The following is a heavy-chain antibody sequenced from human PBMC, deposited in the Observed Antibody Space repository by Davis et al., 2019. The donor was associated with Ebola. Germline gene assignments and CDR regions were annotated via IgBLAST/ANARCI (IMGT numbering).Heavy chain of an antibody. CDR3: ARDPTIL. CDR2: INPNSGGT. D-gene: IGHD3-9*01. J-gene: IGHJ4*02. V-gene: IGHV1-2*06. CDR1: GYSLSELS. Sequence: ASVKVSCKVSGYSLSELSVHWVRQAPGQGLEWMGRINPNSGGTNYAQKFQGRVTMTRDTSISTAYMELSRLRSDDTAVYYCARDPTILWGQGTLVTVSS.